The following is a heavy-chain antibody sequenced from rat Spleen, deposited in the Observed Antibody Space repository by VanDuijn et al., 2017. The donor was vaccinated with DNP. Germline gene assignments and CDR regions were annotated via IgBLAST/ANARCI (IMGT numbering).Heavy chain of an antibody. CDR1: RFTFNNFW. V-gene: IGHV5-31*01. CDR3: AIYFSSGDNWFGF. CDR2: IPSIVDST. Sequence: EVQLVESGGDLVQPGRSLKLSCVASRFTFNNFWMTWFRQVPRKGLEWFASIPSIVDSTYYPDPVKVRFTISRDIAKNTLYLQMNILRSEDTTTYYCAIYFSSGDNWFGFWGQGTLVTVSS. D-gene: IGHD1-1*01. J-gene: IGHJ3*01.